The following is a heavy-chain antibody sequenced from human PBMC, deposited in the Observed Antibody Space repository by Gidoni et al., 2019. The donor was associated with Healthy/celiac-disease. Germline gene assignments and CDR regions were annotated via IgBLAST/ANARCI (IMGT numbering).Heavy chain of an antibody. J-gene: IGHJ4*02. D-gene: IGHD3-16*02. CDR1: GFTFSSYW. CDR2: IKQDGSEK. CDR3: ARDVYDYVWGSYRYKGLDYFDY. Sequence: EVQLVESGGGLVQPGGSLRLSCAASGFTFSSYWMRWVRQAPGKGLEWVANIKQDGSEKYYVDSVKGRFTISRDNAKNSLYLQMNSLRAEDTAVYYCARDVYDYVWGSYRYKGLDYFDYWGQGTLVTVSS. V-gene: IGHV3-7*03.